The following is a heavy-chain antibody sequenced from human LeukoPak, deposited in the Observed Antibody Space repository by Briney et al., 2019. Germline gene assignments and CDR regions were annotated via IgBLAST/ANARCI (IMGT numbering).Heavy chain of an antibody. V-gene: IGHV3-23*01. J-gene: IGHJ4*02. CDR2: IIASSGST. D-gene: IGHD3-9*01. CDR3: AKGAPKVLRYFDWLQSPGAFDY. Sequence: GGSLRLSCAASGFTFSNYAMNWVRQAPGKGLEWVSTIIASSGSTYCADSVKGRFTISRDNSKNTLYLQMNSLRAEDTAVYYCAKGAPKVLRYFDWLQSPGAFDYWGQGTLVTVSS. CDR1: GFTFSNYA.